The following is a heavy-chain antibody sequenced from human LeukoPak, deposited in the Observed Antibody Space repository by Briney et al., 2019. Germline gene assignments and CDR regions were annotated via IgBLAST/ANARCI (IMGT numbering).Heavy chain of an antibody. D-gene: IGHD5-12*01. V-gene: IGHV4-34*01. J-gene: IGHJ4*02. Sequence: SETLSLTCAVYGGSFSGYYWSWIRQPPGKGLEWIGEINHSGSTNYNPSLKSRVTISVDTSKNQFSLKLSSVTAADTAVYYCARIRNSGCVFDYWGQGTLVTVSS. CDR1: GGSFSGYY. CDR2: INHSGST. CDR3: ARIRNSGCVFDY.